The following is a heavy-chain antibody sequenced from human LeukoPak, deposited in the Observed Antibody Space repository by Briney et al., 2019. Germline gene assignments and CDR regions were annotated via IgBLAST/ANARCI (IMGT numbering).Heavy chain of an antibody. D-gene: IGHD3-10*01. J-gene: IGHJ3*02. CDR2: ISSSSSYI. Sequence: GGSLRLSCAASGFTFSSYSMNWVRQAPGKGLEWVSSISSSSSYIYYADSVKGRFTISRDNAKSSLYLQMNSLRAEDTAVYYCARDSVRGVRGVIIKPQGAFDIWGQGTMVTVSS. CDR1: GFTFSSYS. V-gene: IGHV3-21*01. CDR3: ARDSVRGVRGVIIKPQGAFDI.